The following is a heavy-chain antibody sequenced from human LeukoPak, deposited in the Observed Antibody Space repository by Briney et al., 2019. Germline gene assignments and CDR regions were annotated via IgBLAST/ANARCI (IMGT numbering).Heavy chain of an antibody. D-gene: IGHD2-21*01. Sequence: GASVKVSCKASGYTFTGYYMHWVRPAPGQGLEWMGWINPNSGGTNYAQKFQGRVTMTRDTSISTAYMELSRLRSDDTAVYYCATSYCGGDCSNGGVDYWGQGTLVTVSS. CDR2: INPNSGGT. CDR1: GYTFTGYY. V-gene: IGHV1-2*02. CDR3: ATSYCGGDCSNGGVDY. J-gene: IGHJ4*02.